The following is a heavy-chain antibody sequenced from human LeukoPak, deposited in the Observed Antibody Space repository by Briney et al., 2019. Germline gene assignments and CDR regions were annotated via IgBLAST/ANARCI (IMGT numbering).Heavy chain of an antibody. D-gene: IGHD3-3*01. CDR3: AKSLRFLEWLDAFDI. J-gene: IGHJ3*02. Sequence: GASVKVSCKASRYTFTSYGISWVRQAPGQGLEWMGWISAYNGNTNYAQKLQGRVTMTTDTSTSTAYMELRSLRSDDTAVYYCAKSLRFLEWLDAFDIWGQGTVVTVSS. CDR1: RYTFTSYG. V-gene: IGHV1-18*01. CDR2: ISAYNGNT.